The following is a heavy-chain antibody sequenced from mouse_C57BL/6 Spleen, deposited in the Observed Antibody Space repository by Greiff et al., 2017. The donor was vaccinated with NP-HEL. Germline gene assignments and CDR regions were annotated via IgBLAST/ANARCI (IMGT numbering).Heavy chain of an antibody. J-gene: IGHJ2*01. D-gene: IGHD4-1*02. Sequence: EVHLVESGGGLVQPGGSLKLSCAASGFTFSDYYMYWVRQTPAKRLEWVAYISNGGGSTYYPDTVKGRFTISRDNAKNTLYLQMSRLKSEDTAMYYCARFPLNWDGGYFDYWGQGTTLTVSS. CDR3: ARFPLNWDGGYFDY. CDR2: ISNGGGST. CDR1: GFTFSDYY. V-gene: IGHV5-12*01.